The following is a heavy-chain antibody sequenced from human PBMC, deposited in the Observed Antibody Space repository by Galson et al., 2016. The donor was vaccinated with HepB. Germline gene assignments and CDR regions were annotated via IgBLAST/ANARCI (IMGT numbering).Heavy chain of an antibody. Sequence: SVKVSCKVSGYTLTELSMHWVRQAPGKGLEWMGGFNPEDGETIYAQKFQGRVTMTEDTPTDTAYMELSSLRSDDTAVYYCAKVPRDCSSNSRYKDWFDVWGQGTLVNVSS. CDR1: GYTLTELS. J-gene: IGHJ5*02. V-gene: IGHV1-24*01. CDR3: AKVPRDCSSNSRYKDWFDV. CDR2: FNPEDGET. D-gene: IGHD2-2*01.